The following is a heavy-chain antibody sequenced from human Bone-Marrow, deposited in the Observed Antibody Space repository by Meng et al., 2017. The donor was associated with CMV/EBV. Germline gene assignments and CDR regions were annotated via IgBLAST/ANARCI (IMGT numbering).Heavy chain of an antibody. Sequence: GESLKISCTTSGFTFTEHSMNWVRQAPGKGLEWVAYINAARTAMWYADSVKGRFTISRDNAKNSLYLQMNSLRVEDTAVYYCARDHLWASDYWGQGTLVTVSS. CDR3: ARDHLWASDY. V-gene: IGHV3-48*04. CDR2: INAARTAM. CDR1: GFTFTEHS. J-gene: IGHJ4*02. D-gene: IGHD3-3*02.